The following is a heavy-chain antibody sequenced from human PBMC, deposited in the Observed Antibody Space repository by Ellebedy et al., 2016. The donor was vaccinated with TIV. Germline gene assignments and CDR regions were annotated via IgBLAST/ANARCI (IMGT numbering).Heavy chain of an antibody. CDR3: ARDNGGQDPTYFDY. J-gene: IGHJ4*02. CDR2: ISAYNGNT. V-gene: IGHV1-18*01. D-gene: IGHD2-15*01. CDR1: GYTFTSYG. Sequence: ASSVKVSCKASGYTFTSYGISWVRQPPGQGLEWMVLISAYNGNTHYEQKLQGRVTMTTDTSTNTAYMELRSLRSDDTAVYYCARDNGGQDPTYFDYWGQGTLVTVSS.